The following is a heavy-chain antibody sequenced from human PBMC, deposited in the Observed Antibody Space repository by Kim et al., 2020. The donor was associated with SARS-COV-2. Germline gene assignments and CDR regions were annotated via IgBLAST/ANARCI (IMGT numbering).Heavy chain of an antibody. J-gene: IGHJ4*02. CDR2: ISYDGSNK. Sequence: GGSLRLSCAASGFTFSSYAMHWVRQAPGKGLEWVAVISYDGSNKYYADSVKGRFTISRDNSKNTLYLQMNSLRAEDTAVYYCARDNGYNTAFEYWGQGTLVTVSS. CDR1: GFTFSSYA. V-gene: IGHV3-30-3*01. D-gene: IGHD5-12*01. CDR3: ARDNGYNTAFEY.